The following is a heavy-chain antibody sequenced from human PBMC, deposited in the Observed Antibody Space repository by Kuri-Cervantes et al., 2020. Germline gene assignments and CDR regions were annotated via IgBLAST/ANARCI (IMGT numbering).Heavy chain of an antibody. V-gene: IGHV1-2*04. J-gene: IGHJ3*02. Sequence: ASVKVSCKASGGTFSNYAISWVRQAPGQGLEWMGWINPNSGGTNYAQKFQGWVTMTRDTSISTAYMELSRLRSEDTAVYYCARDFRPYYYGSGSYLRSAFDIWGQGTMVTVSS. CDR2: INPNSGGT. CDR1: GGTFSNYA. D-gene: IGHD3-10*01. CDR3: ARDFRPYYYGSGSYLRSAFDI.